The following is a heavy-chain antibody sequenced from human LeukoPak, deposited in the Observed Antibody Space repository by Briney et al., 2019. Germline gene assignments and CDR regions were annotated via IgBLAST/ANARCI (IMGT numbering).Heavy chain of an antibody. Sequence: PSETLSLTCAVYGGSFSGYYWSWIRQPPGKGLEWIGEINHSGSTNYNPSLKSRVTISVDTSKNQFPLKLSSVTAADTAVYYCARGRRPDYWGQGTLVTVSS. V-gene: IGHV4-34*01. CDR1: GGSFSGYY. CDR2: INHSGST. CDR3: ARGRRPDY. D-gene: IGHD1-14*01. J-gene: IGHJ4*02.